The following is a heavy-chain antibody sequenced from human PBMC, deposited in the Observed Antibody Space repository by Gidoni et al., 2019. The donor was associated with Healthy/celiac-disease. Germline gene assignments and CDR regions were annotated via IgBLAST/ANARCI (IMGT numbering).Heavy chain of an antibody. CDR1: GFTFSNAW. CDR2: IKSKTDGGTT. J-gene: IGHJ4*02. Sequence: EVQLVESGGGLVKPGGSLRLSCAASGFTFSNAWMSWVRQAPGKGLEWVGRIKSKTDGGTTDYAAPVKGRFTISRDDSKNTLYLQMNSLKTEDTAVYYCTALDTGMVRPRNYWGQGTLVTVSS. V-gene: IGHV3-15*01. D-gene: IGHD5-18*01. CDR3: TALDTGMVRPRNY.